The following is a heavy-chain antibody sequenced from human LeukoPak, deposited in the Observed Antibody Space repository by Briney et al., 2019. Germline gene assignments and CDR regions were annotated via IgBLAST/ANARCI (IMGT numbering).Heavy chain of an antibody. Sequence: PGGSLRLSCAASGFTFSSYGMHWVRQAPGKGLEWVAFIRYDGSNKYYADSVKGRFTISRDNCKNTLYLQMNSLRAEDTAVYYCAKDARIVGATIAAYFQHWGQGTLVTVSS. D-gene: IGHD1-26*01. CDR1: GFTFSSYG. CDR3: AKDARIVGATIAAYFQH. J-gene: IGHJ1*01. V-gene: IGHV3-30*02. CDR2: IRYDGSNK.